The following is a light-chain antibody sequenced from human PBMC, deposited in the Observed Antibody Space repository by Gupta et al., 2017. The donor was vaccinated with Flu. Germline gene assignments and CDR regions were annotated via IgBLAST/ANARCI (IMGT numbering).Light chain of an antibody. J-gene: IGLJ2*01. CDR2: ENN. CDR3: GTWDSSLSAVV. V-gene: IGLV1-51*02. CDR1: SSNIGNNY. Sequence: QSVLTQPPSVSAAPGQKVTISCSGSSSNIGNNYVSWYQQLPGTAPRLLIYENNGRPSGIPARFSGSKSGTSATLGITGLQTGDEADYYCGTWDSSLSAVVFGGGTKLTVL.